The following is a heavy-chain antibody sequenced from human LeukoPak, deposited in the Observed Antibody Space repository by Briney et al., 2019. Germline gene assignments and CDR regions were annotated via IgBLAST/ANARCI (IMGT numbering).Heavy chain of an antibody. D-gene: IGHD3-10*02. Sequence: GGSLRLSCAASGFTFSNYWMSWVRQAPGKGPEWMGNIKEDGSEAHYVDSVKGRFTISRDNAQNSLYLHMHSLRVEDTAVYYCARDPYVSNFDYWGQGTLVTVSS. CDR1: GFTFSNYW. CDR2: IKEDGSEA. V-gene: IGHV3-7*03. CDR3: ARDPYVSNFDY. J-gene: IGHJ4*02.